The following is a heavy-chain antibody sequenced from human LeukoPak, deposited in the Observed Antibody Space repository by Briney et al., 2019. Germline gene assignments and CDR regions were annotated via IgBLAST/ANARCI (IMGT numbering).Heavy chain of an antibody. D-gene: IGHD3-9*01. J-gene: IGHJ4*02. CDR1: GFTFSSYE. V-gene: IGHV3-48*03. CDR2: ISSDGASI. CDR3: ARGKNGVGGYDILIDY. Sequence: GGSLRLSCAASGFTFSSYELNWVRQAPGKGLEWVSYISSDGASIYYADSVKGRFTISRDNAKNSLFLQMYSLRDKDTSVYYCARGKNGVGGYDILIDYWGQGTLVTVSS.